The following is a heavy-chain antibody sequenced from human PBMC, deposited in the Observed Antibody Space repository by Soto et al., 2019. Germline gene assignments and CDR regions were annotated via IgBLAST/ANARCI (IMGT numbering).Heavy chain of an antibody. D-gene: IGHD3-22*01. Sequence: QMQLQESGPTLVKPSETLSLTCNVSGDSVSSGYWSWIRQPPGKGLEWIGFMYFGGSSNYNPSLASRVTISVETSKNQFSMKMTPVSAADTAVYYCARSYYDSLGFTVGPWGQGTLVTVSS. J-gene: IGHJ5*02. CDR3: ARSYYDSLGFTVGP. V-gene: IGHV4-59*02. CDR2: MYFGGSS. CDR1: GDSVSSGY.